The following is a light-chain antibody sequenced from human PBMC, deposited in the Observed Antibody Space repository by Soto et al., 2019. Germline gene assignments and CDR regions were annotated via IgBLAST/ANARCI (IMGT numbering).Light chain of an antibody. CDR1: QSVNYN. V-gene: IGKV3-15*01. CDR3: QQYGSLIT. CDR2: GAY. Sequence: EIVLTKSPATLSVSPGEGATLSCRAGQSVNYNLAWYQQKPGQDPRLLIYGAYTRATGVPARFGVSGSGTDFTLTISSLQSDDFAVYYCQQYGSLITFGGGTKVDIK. J-gene: IGKJ4*01.